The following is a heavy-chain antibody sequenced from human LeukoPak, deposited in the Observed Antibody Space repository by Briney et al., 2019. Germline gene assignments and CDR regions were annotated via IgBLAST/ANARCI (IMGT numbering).Heavy chain of an antibody. CDR3: ARVYGYSSSWYARGYFDY. J-gene: IGHJ4*02. V-gene: IGHV4-34*01. D-gene: IGHD6-13*01. CDR1: GVSFSGYY. Sequence: PSETLSLTCAVYGVSFSGYYWSWIRQPPGKGLDWIGEINHSGSTNYNPYPKNRVSISVDTPKNQLSLKLSSVTPADTGVYYCARVYGYSSSWYARGYFDYWGQGTLVSVSS. CDR2: INHSGST.